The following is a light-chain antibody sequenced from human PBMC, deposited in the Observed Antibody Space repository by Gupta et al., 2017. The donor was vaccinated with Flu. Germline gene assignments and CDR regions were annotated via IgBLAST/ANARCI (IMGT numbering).Light chain of an antibody. Sequence: IQMTQSPSTLSASVGDRVAITCRASQSISGWLVWYQQRPGKAPKVLIYEASTLESGVSSRFSGSGSGTEFTLTISSLQPEESATYYCQQKDNSPWVFGQGTKVEVK. CDR2: EAS. V-gene: IGKV1-5*03. J-gene: IGKJ1*01. CDR1: QSISGW. CDR3: QQKDNSPWV.